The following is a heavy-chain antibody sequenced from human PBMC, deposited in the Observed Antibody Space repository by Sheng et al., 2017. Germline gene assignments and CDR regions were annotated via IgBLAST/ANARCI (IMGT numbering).Heavy chain of an antibody. CDR1: GGSISSYY. CDR2: IYYSGST. CDR3: AREVRLTRFLSAFDI. J-gene: IGHJ3*02. V-gene: IGHV4-59*01. D-gene: IGHD3-3*01. Sequence: QVQLQESGPGLVKPSETLSLTCTVSGGSISSYYWSWIRQPPGKGLEWIGYIYYSGSTNYNPSLKSRVTISVDTSKNQFSLKLSSVTAADTAVYYCAREVRLTRFLSAFDIWGQGTMVTVSS.